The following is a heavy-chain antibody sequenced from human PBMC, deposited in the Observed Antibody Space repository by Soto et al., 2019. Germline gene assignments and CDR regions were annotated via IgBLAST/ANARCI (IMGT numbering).Heavy chain of an antibody. CDR1: GGTFSSYA. J-gene: IGHJ3*02. Sequence: QVQLVQSGAEVKKPGSSGKVSCKASGGTFSSYAISWVRQAPGQGLEWMGGIIPIFGTANYAQKFQGRVTITADESTSTAYMELSSLRSEDTAVYYCANPGYSSSWQNDAFDIWGQGTMVTVSS. CDR3: ANPGYSSSWQNDAFDI. CDR2: IIPIFGTA. D-gene: IGHD6-13*01. V-gene: IGHV1-69*01.